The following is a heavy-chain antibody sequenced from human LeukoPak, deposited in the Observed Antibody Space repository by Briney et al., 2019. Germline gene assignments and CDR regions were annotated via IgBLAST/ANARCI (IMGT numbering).Heavy chain of an antibody. CDR2: IYYSGST. V-gene: IGHV4-59*01. Sequence: SETLSLTCTVSGCSISSYYWSWIRQPPGKGLEWIGYIYYSGSTNYNPSLKSRVTISVDTSKNQFSLKLSSVTAADTAVYYCARARDSSGYYYTDFDYWGQGTLVTVSS. CDR1: GCSISSYY. J-gene: IGHJ4*02. CDR3: ARARDSSGYYYTDFDY. D-gene: IGHD3-22*01.